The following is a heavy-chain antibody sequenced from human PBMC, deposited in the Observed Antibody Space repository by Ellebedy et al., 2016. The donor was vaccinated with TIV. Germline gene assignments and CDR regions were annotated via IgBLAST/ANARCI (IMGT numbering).Heavy chain of an antibody. V-gene: IGHV4-39*07. Sequence: SETLSLXXSVSGGSISRSTYYWGWIRQPPGKGLEWIGSIYYRGSTYYNPSLKSRVTMSMDTYKNQFSLKLSSVAAADTAVYYCTREGYSGYAAGIDYWGQGSLVTVPS. CDR1: GGSISRSTYY. D-gene: IGHD5-12*01. CDR3: TREGYSGYAAGIDY. J-gene: IGHJ4*02. CDR2: IYYRGST.